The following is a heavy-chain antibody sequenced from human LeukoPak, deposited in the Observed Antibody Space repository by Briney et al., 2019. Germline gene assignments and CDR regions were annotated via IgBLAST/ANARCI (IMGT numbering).Heavy chain of an antibody. CDR3: ARDGKGLATVTRRENLNWFDP. V-gene: IGHV3-33*01. D-gene: IGHD4-17*01. Sequence: GGSLRLSCAASGFTFSSYGMHWVRQALGKGLEWVAVIWYDGSNKYYADSVKGRFTISRDNSKNTLYLQMNSLRAEDTAVYYCARDGKGLATVTRRENLNWFDPWGQGTLVTVSS. J-gene: IGHJ5*02. CDR2: IWYDGSNK. CDR1: GFTFSSYG.